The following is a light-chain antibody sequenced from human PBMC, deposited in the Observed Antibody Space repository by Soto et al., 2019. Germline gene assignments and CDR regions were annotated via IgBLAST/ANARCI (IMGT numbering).Light chain of an antibody. V-gene: IGLV2-14*01. CDR1: SSDVGGYNY. CDR2: DVS. CDR3: SSYTTSNTRQIV. J-gene: IGLJ1*01. Sequence: QTLLTQPACVCGSPGQSITISFTGTSSDVGGYNYVSWYQQHPGKAPTFMIYDVSNRPSGVSNRFSGSKSGNTASLTISGLQAEDEADYYCSSYTTSNTRQIVFGTGTKVTVL.